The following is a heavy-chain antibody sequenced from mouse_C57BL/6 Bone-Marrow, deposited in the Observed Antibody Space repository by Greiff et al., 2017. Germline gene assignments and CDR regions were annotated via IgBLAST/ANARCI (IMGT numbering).Heavy chain of an antibody. D-gene: IGHD1-1*01. J-gene: IGHJ2*01. CDR3: TRYDYYGSFDY. V-gene: IGHV1-15*01. Sequence: QVQLKESGAELVRPGASVTLSCKASGYTFTDYEMHWVKQTPVHGLEWIGAIDPETGGTAYNQKFKGKAILTADKSSSTAYMELRSLTSADSAVDYCTRYDYYGSFDYWGQGTTLTVSS. CDR2: IDPETGGT. CDR1: GYTFTDYE.